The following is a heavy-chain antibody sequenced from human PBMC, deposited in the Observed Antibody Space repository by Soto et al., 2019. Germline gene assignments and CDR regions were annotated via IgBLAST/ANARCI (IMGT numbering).Heavy chain of an antibody. CDR2: TYYRSRWYN. Sequence: SQTLSLTCAISGDSVSSDTAAWNWIRQSPSRGLEWLGRTYYRSRWYNDYVVSLKSQITINPDTSKNQVSLQLNSVTPEDTAVYYCARAKYNSNRIYYYAMDVWGQGTTVTVSS. CDR1: GDSVSSDTAA. D-gene: IGHD1-20*01. J-gene: IGHJ6*02. CDR3: ARAKYNSNRIYYYAMDV. V-gene: IGHV6-1*01.